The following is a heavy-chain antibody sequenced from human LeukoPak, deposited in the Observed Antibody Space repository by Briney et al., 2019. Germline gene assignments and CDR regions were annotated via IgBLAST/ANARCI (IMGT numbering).Heavy chain of an antibody. V-gene: IGHV4-59*01. Sequence: SETLSPTCTVSGGSISSYYWSWIRQPPGKGLEWIGYIYYSGSTNYNPSLKSRVTISVDTSKNQFSLKLSSVTAADTAVYYCARDKRSAGGWKDYYYGMDVWGQGTTVTVSS. CDR3: ARDKRSAGGWKDYYYGMDV. CDR1: GGSISSYY. J-gene: IGHJ6*02. D-gene: IGHD1-1*01. CDR2: IYYSGST.